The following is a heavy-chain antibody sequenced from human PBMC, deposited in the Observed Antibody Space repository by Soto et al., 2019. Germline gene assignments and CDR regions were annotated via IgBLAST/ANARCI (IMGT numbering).Heavy chain of an antibody. CDR3: ARDRPDGDYDSSGTYYYYGMDV. D-gene: IGHD3-22*01. CDR1: GFTFSSYS. J-gene: IGHJ6*02. Sequence: GGSLRLSCAASGFTFSSYSMNWVRQAPGKGLEWVSSISSSSSYIYYADSVKGRFTISRDNAKNSLYLQMNSLRAEDTAVYYCARDRPDGDYDSSGTYYYYGMDVWGQGTTVTVSS. V-gene: IGHV3-21*01. CDR2: ISSSSSYI.